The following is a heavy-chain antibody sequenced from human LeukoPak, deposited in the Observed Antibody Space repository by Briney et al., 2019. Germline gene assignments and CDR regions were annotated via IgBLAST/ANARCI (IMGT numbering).Heavy chain of an antibody. D-gene: IGHD6-19*01. V-gene: IGHV3-23*01. CDR3: AKSSGWYYAFDI. J-gene: IGHJ3*02. CDR2: ISGSGGST. CDR1: GFTLSSDW. Sequence: GGSLRLSCVVSGFTLSSDWMSWVRQAPGKGLEWVSAISGSGGSTYYADSVKGRFTISRDNSKNTLYLQMNSLRAEDTAVYYCAKSSGWYYAFDIWGQGTMVTVSS.